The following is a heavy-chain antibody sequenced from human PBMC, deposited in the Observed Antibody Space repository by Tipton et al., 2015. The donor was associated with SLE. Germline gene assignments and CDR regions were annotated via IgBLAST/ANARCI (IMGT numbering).Heavy chain of an antibody. J-gene: IGHJ4*02. D-gene: IGHD1-26*01. V-gene: IGHV3-30*18. Sequence: SLRLSCAASGFTFRSYGMHWVRQAPGKGLEWVAVISYDGSNKYYADSVKGRFTISRDNSKNTLYLQMNSLRAEDTAVYYCAKDNQGWDAADYWGQGTLVTVSS. CDR3: AKDNQGWDAADY. CDR2: ISYDGSNK. CDR1: GFTFRSYG.